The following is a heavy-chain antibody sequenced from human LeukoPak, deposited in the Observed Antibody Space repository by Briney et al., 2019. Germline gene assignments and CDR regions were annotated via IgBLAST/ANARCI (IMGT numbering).Heavy chain of an antibody. CDR1: GGSISSSNW. D-gene: IGHD3-22*01. Sequence: SETLSLTCAVSGGSISSSNWWSWVRQPPGRGLEWIGEIYHSGSTNYNPSLKSRVTISVDKSKNQFSLKLSSVTAADTAVYYCARLGSSGYSFPYYYYYYMDVWGKGTTVTVSS. J-gene: IGHJ6*03. CDR3: ARLGSSGYSFPYYYYYYMDV. CDR2: IYHSGST. V-gene: IGHV4-4*02.